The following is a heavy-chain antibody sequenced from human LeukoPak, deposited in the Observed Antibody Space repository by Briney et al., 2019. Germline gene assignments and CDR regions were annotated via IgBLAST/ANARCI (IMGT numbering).Heavy chain of an antibody. J-gene: IGHJ3*02. D-gene: IGHD4-17*01. CDR1: AFTFSGYS. V-gene: IGHV3-30*04. CDR3: ARVGYDYDWYDAFDI. CDR2: VSHDGSNK. Sequence: GRSLRLSCVVSAFTFSGYSMHWVRQAPGKGLEWVAFVSHDGSNKYCADSLKGRFTISRDNSKNTLFLQTNSLRPEDTAVYYCARVGYDYDWYDAFDIWGQRTMVTVSS.